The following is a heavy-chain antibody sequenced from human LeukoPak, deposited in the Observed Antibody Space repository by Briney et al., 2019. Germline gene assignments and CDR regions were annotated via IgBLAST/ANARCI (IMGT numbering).Heavy chain of an antibody. CDR1: GYTFTGYY. Sequence: ASVKVSCKASGYTFTGYYMHWVRQAPGQGLEWMGRINPNSDGTNYAQKFQGRVTMTRDTSISTAYMELSRLRSDDTAVYYCARDYYDSSGYYYACDYWGQGTLVTVSS. V-gene: IGHV1-2*06. D-gene: IGHD3-22*01. J-gene: IGHJ4*02. CDR2: INPNSDGT. CDR3: ARDYYDSSGYYYACDY.